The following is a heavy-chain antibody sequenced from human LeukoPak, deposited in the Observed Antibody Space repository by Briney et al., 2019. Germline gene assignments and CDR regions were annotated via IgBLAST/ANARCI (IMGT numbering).Heavy chain of an antibody. CDR1: GYTFTGYY. J-gene: IGHJ5*02. CDR3: ARGIWFGELSRGRFDP. Sequence: ASVKVSCKASGYTFTGYYMHWVRQAPGQGLEWMGWINPNSGGTNYAQKFQGRVTMTRDTFISTAYMELSRLRSDDTAVYYCARGIWFGELSRGRFDPWGQGTLVTVSS. V-gene: IGHV1-2*02. CDR2: INPNSGGT. D-gene: IGHD3-10*01.